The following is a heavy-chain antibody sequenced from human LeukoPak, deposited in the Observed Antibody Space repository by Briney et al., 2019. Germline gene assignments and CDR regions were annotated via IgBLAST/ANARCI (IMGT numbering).Heavy chain of an antibody. D-gene: IGHD3-10*01. CDR1: GFTFSDFY. CDR3: ARDALGSYDY. V-gene: IGHV3-11*01. CDR2: ISNSGSTL. J-gene: IGHJ4*02. Sequence: GGSLRLSCAASGFTFSDFYMFWIRQAPGKGLEWISYISNSGSTLYYADSVKGRFTISRDNDKNLLYLQMNSLRADDTAVYYCARDALGSYDYWGQGTLVTVSS.